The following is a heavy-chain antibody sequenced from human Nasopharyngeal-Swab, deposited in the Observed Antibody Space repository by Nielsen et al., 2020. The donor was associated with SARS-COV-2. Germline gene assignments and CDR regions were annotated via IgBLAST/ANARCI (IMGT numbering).Heavy chain of an antibody. CDR3: AKDLTPFSLLWFGELTYYYGMDV. J-gene: IGHJ6*02. V-gene: IGHV3-23*01. CDR1: GFTFSSYA. CDR2: IRGSGGST. D-gene: IGHD3-10*01. Sequence: GESLKISCAASGFTFSSYAMSRVRPAPGKGLEWVSAIRGSGGSTYYADSVKGRFTISRDNSKNTLYLQMNSLSAEDTAVYYCAKDLTPFSLLWFGELTYYYGMDVWGQGTTVTVSS.